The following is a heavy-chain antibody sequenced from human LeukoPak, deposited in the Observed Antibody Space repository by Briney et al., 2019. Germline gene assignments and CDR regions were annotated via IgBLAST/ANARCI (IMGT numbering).Heavy chain of an antibody. Sequence: ASVKVSCKASGYTFSTFGTGWVRQAPGQGLEWMGWISNYNGNTNYAQKLQGRVTMTTDTSTSTAYMELRSLRSDDTAIYYCARSGDGHWFDPWGQGTLVIVSP. J-gene: IGHJ5*02. V-gene: IGHV1-18*01. CDR1: GYTFSTFG. D-gene: IGHD2-21*02. CDR3: ARSGDGHWFDP. CDR2: ISNYNGNT.